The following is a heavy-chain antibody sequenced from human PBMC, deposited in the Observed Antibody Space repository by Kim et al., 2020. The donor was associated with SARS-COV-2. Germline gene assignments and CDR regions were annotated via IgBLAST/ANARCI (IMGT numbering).Heavy chain of an antibody. CDR2: ISYDGSNK. V-gene: IGHV3-30*04. Sequence: GGSLRLSCAASGFTFSSYAMHWVRQAPGKGLEWVAVISYDGSNKYYADSVKGRFTISRDNSKNTLYLQMNSLRAEDTAVYYCARSLGGLLPVHYWGQGTLVTVSS. CDR3: ARSLGGLLPVHY. J-gene: IGHJ4*02. D-gene: IGHD1-26*01. CDR1: GFTFSSYA.